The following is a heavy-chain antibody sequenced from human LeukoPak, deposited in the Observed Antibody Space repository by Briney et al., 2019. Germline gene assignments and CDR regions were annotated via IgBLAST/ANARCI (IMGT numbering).Heavy chain of an antibody. CDR2: ISGSGGST. J-gene: IGHJ6*03. Sequence: PGGSLRLSCAASGFTFSSYAMSWVRQAPGKGLEWVSAISGSGGSTYYADSVKGRFTISRDNSKNTLYLQMNSLRAEDTAVYYCAREGRGVEVYYYYYMDVWGKGTTVTVSS. CDR1: GFTFSSYA. D-gene: IGHD2-8*01. CDR3: AREGRGVEVYYYYYMDV. V-gene: IGHV3-23*01.